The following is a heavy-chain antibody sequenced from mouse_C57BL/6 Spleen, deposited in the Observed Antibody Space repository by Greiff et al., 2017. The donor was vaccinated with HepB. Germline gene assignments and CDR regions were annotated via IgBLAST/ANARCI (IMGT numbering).Heavy chain of an antibody. CDR1: GFTFSDYG. V-gene: IGHV5-17*01. Sequence: EVQRVESGGGLVKPGGSLTLSCAASGFTFSDYGMHWVRQAPEKGLEWVAYISSGSSTIYYADTVKGRFTISRDNAKNTLFLQMTSLRSEDTAMYYCARRDGYYYFDYWGQGTTLTVSS. CDR3: ARRDGYYYFDY. D-gene: IGHD2-3*01. CDR2: ISSGSSTI. J-gene: IGHJ2*01.